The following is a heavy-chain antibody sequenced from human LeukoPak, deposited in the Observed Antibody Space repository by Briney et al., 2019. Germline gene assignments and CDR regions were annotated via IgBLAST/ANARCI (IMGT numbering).Heavy chain of an antibody. J-gene: IGHJ3*02. CDR3: VRAAGYSGYDNI. CDR2: ISSSSSSI. Sequence: GGSLRLSCAASGFTFDDYGMNWVRQAPGKGLEWVSYISSSSSSIYYADSVKGRFTISRDNAKNSLYMQMKSLRAEDTAVYYCVRAAGYSGYDNIWGQGTMVTVSS. V-gene: IGHV3-48*01. CDR1: GFTFDDYG. D-gene: IGHD5-12*01.